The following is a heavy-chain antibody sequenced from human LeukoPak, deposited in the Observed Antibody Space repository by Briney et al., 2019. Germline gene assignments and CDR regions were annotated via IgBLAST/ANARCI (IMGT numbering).Heavy chain of an antibody. V-gene: IGHV4-34*01. J-gene: IGHJ4*02. Sequence: ASETLSLTCALYGGSFSNYFWFWIRQSPGKGLEWIGEINHSGNTNYNPSLKSRLTISIDTANNQFSLKLTSVTAADTAVYYCGPGWAAVDARWGQGTLVAVSS. CDR3: GPGWAAVDAR. D-gene: IGHD1-14*01. CDR1: GGSFSNYF. CDR2: INHSGNT.